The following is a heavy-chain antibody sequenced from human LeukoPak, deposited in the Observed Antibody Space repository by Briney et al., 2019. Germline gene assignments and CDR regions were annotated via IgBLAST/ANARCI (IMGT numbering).Heavy chain of an antibody. J-gene: IGHJ4*02. V-gene: IGHV4-59*02. CDR1: GGSVRSYS. D-gene: IGHD6-19*01. Sequence: SETLSLTCPVSGGSVRSYSWSWIRQPPGKGLEYIGHIYNGGSPTYNPSLMGRLTMSVDTAKNQLSLHLTSVTTADTALYFCARNKGVAARHDYWGQGTLVIVSS. CDR3: ARNKGVAARHDY. CDR2: IYNGGSP.